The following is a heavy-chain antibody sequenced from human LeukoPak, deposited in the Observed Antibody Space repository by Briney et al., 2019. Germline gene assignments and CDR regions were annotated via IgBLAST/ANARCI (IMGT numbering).Heavy chain of an antibody. J-gene: IGHJ6*04. CDR3: AELGITMIGGV. CDR2: ITSSSTYT. V-gene: IGHV3-21*01. Sequence: PGGSLRLSCAASGFSFSSYNMNWVRLTPGKGLEWVSSITSSSTYTFYADSVKGRFTISRDNAKNSLYLQMNSLRAEDTAVYYCAELGITMIGGVWGKGTTVTISS. D-gene: IGHD3-10*02. CDR1: GFSFSSYN.